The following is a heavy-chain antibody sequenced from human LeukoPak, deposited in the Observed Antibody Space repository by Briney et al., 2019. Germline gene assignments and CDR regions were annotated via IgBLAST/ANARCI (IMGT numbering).Heavy chain of an antibody. V-gene: IGHV4-30-4*08. CDR3: ARDSGDSRSWNFWCDS. CDR1: GGSIISGDYY. J-gene: IGHJ5*01. Sequence: SQTLSLTCTVSGGSIISGDYYSSWIRQPPGDGLEWIGYIYYSGSTYDKPSLKSRLTISVYTSNTLFSLKLSSVTAADTAVYYCARDSGDSRSWNFWCDSWGQGTLVTVSS. D-gene: IGHD3-22*01. CDR2: IYYSGST.